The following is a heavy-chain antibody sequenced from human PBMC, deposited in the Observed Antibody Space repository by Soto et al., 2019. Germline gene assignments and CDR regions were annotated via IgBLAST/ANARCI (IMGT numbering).Heavy chain of an antibody. V-gene: IGHV3-15*01. CDR2: IKSKTDGGTA. CDR3: TTGIYYDILTGYHNVAY. Sequence: EVQLVESGGGLVKPGGSLRLSCVASGFNLSHPWMTWVRQAPGKGLEWVGRIKSKTDGGTADYGAPVKGRATISRDDSKNTVSLQMNSLKTEDTAVYYCTTGIYYDILTGYHNVAYWGQGALVTVSS. CDR1: GFNLSHPW. D-gene: IGHD3-9*01. J-gene: IGHJ4*02.